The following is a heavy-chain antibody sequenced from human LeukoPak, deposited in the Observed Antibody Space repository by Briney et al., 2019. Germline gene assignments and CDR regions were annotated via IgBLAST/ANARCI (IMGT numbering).Heavy chain of an antibody. CDR3: ARLWGYSYAPDY. J-gene: IGHJ4*02. CDR2: IKQDGNEK. CDR1: GFTFSSYW. D-gene: IGHD5-18*01. Sequence: GGSLRLSCAVSGFTFSSYWMGWVRQAPGKGLEWVANIKQDGNEKFYVDSVRGRFTISRDNAKSSLCLQMNSLRVEDTAVYYCARLWGYSYAPDYWGQGTLVTVSS. V-gene: IGHV3-7*01.